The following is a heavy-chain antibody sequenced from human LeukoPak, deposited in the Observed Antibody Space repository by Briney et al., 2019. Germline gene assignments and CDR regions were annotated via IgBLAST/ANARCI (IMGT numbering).Heavy chain of an antibody. CDR3: AGSGWQVYLDY. J-gene: IGHJ4*02. V-gene: IGHV3-7*01. CDR1: GFTFRSDG. D-gene: IGHD6-19*01. Sequence: TGRSLRLSCVASGFTFRSDGMHWVRQAPGRGLEWVANIKQDGSERYYVDSVKGRFTISRDNAKNSLYLQMNSLRAEDTGVYYCAGSGWQVYLDYWGQGALVTVSS. CDR2: IKQDGSER.